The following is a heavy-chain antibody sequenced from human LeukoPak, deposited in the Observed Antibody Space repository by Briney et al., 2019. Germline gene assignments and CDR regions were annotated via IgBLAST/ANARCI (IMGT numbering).Heavy chain of an antibody. D-gene: IGHD2-8*01. CDR1: GDSVSSNSAA. V-gene: IGHV6-1*01. CDR3: ARGRYCTTSACYNWFDP. Sequence: SQTLSLTCAISGDSVSSNSAAWNRIRQSPLRGLEWLGRTYYRSKWYNDYADSVKSRIVIYSDTSKNQFSLRLDSVTPEDTAVYYCARGRYCTTSACYNWFDPWGQGTLVTVSS. J-gene: IGHJ5*02. CDR2: TYYRSKWYN.